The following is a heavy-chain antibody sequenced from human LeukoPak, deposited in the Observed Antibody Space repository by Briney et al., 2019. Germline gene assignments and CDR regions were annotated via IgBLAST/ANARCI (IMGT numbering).Heavy chain of an antibody. CDR2: ISAYNGNT. V-gene: IGHV1-18*01. D-gene: IGHD2-21*02. CDR1: AYTFSNYG. J-gene: IGHJ4*02. Sequence: ASVKVSCKTSAYTFSNYGFNWVRQAPGQGLEWMGWISAYNGNTKYAQRFQGRFTMTTDTSTSTAYMELRSLTSDDTAVYYCARASRHEDCGGDCYSTAYWGQGTLVTVSS. CDR3: ARASRHEDCGGDCYSTAY.